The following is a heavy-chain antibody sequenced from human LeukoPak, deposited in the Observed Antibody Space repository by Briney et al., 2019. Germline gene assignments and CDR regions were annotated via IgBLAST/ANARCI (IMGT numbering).Heavy chain of an antibody. D-gene: IGHD6-6*01. CDR3: ARDRWSSSSSEGALDI. J-gene: IGHJ3*02. CDR1: GYTFTNYG. Sequence: ASVKVSCKASGYTFTNYGISWARQAPGQGLDWMGWISAYNGNKVYAQELQGRVTMTTDTSTSTAYMELRSLRSGDTAVYYCARDRWSSSSSEGALDIWGQGTMVTVSS. V-gene: IGHV1-18*01. CDR2: ISAYNGNK.